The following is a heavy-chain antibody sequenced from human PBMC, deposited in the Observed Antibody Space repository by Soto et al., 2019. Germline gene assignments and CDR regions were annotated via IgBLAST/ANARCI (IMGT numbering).Heavy chain of an antibody. CDR3: ARFRGYGDYYGMDV. J-gene: IGHJ6*02. CDR1: GFTFSSYA. Sequence: QVQLVESGGGVVQPGRSLRLSCAASGFTFSSYAMHWVRQAPGKGLEWVAVISYDGSNKYYADSVKGRFTISRDNSKNPLYLQMNSLRAEDTAVYYCARFRGYGDYYGMDVWGQGTTVTVSS. CDR2: ISYDGSNK. V-gene: IGHV3-30-3*01. D-gene: IGHD5-18*01.